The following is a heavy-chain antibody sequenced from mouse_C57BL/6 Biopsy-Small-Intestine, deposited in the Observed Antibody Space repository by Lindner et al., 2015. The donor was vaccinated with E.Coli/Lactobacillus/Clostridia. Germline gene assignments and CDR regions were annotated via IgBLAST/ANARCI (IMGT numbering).Heavy chain of an antibody. CDR3: ARSGLRGAMDY. Sequence: VQLQESGAELARPGASVKLSCKASGYTFTSYGISWVKQRTGQGLEWIGEIYPRSGNTYYNKKFKGKATLTADKSSSTAYMELRSLTSEDSAVYFCARSGLRGAMDYWGQGTSVTVSS. CDR2: IYPRSGNT. J-gene: IGHJ4*01. D-gene: IGHD1-1*01. CDR1: GYTFTSYG. V-gene: IGHV1-81*01.